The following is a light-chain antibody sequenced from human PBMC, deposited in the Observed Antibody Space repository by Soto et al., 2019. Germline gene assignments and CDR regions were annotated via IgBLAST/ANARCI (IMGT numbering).Light chain of an antibody. J-gene: IGKJ2*02. CDR2: AAS. CDR3: QQSYSTSWT. V-gene: IGKV1-39*01. CDR1: QSISSS. Sequence: DIQMTQSPSSLSASVGDRVTITCRASQSISSSLNWYQQKPGKAPKLLIYAASSLQSGVPSRCSGSGSGTDVTLTISSLQPEDFATYYCQQSYSTSWTFGQGTKLEIK.